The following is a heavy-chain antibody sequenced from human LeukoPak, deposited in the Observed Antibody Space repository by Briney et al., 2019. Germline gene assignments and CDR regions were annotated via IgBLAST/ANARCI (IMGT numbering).Heavy chain of an antibody. CDR1: GYTFTSYG. V-gene: IGHV1-2*02. J-gene: IGHJ4*02. CDR2: INPNTGGT. CDR3: ARGGHGHTQNDY. D-gene: IGHD5-24*01. Sequence: ASVKVSCKASGYTFTSYGFSWVRQAPGQGLEWMGWINPNTGGTNYAQSFQGRVTMTRDTSITTSYMELSNLLFDDTALYYCARGGHGHTQNDYWGQGTLVTVSS.